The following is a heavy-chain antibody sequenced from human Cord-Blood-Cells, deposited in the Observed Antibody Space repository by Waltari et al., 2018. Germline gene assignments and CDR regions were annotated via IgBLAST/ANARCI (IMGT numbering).Heavy chain of an antibody. CDR1: GGSFSGYY. V-gene: IGHV4-34*01. Sequence: QVQLQQWGAGLLKPSETLSLTCAVYGGSFSGYYWSWIRQPPGKGLEWIGEFNHSGSTNHTPSLMRRDTISVDTSKNRFSLELGSVTAADTAVYYWARGDLVAANRFDPWGQGTLVTVSS. D-gene: IGHD2-15*01. CDR2: FNHSGST. CDR3: ARGDLVAANRFDP. J-gene: IGHJ5*02.